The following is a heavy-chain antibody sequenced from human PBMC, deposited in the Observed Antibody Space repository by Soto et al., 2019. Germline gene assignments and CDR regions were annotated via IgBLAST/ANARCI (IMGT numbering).Heavy chain of an antibody. CDR3: ARDSIGSGYDRVGGMDV. V-gene: IGHV4-30-4*02. CDR1: GGSISSGDYY. Sequence: SDTLSLTCTVSGGSISSGDYYRSWIRQPPGKGLEWIGYIYYSGSTYYNPSLKSRVTISVDTSKNQFSLKLSSVTAADTAVYYCARDSIGSGYDRVGGMDVWAQGTTVNVSS. J-gene: IGHJ6*02. CDR2: IYYSGST. D-gene: IGHD5-12*01.